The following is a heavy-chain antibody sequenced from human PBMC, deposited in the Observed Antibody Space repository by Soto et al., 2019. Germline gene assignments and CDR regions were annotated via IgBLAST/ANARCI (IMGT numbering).Heavy chain of an antibody. J-gene: IGHJ4*02. D-gene: IGHD1-7*01. V-gene: IGHV3-23*01. CDR3: AKDRRAGGNYGFYSDF. CDR2: SSATGAGT. CDR1: GFTSAYHA. Sequence: GGSLRLSCAASGFTSAYHAMNWVRQAPGKGLEWVSFSSATGAGTYYADSVKGRFTISRDNSKNTLYLQMTSLRADDTAVYYCAKDRRAGGNYGFYSDFWGQGALVTVSS.